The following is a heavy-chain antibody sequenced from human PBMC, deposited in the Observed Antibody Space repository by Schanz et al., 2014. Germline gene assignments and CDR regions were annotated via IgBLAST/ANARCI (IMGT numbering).Heavy chain of an antibody. Sequence: EVQLVESGGGLVQPGGSLRFSCAASGFTFSSYAMSWVRQAPGKGLEWVSVIYSGGSTYYADSVKGRFTISRDNSKNTLYLQMNSLRAEDTAVYYCARGYSSSMDVWGQGTTVTVSS. V-gene: IGHV3-66*01. CDR2: IYSGGST. CDR3: ARGYSSSMDV. CDR1: GFTFSSYA. D-gene: IGHD6-6*01. J-gene: IGHJ6*02.